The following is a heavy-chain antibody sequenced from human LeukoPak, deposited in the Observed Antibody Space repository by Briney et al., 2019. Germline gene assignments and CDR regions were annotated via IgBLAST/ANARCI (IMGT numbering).Heavy chain of an antibody. CDR2: IKSKTDGGTT. CDR1: GFTFSNAW. Sequence: GGSLRLSCAASGFTFSNAWMNWVRQAPGKGLEWVGRIKSKTDGGTTDYAAPVKGRFTISRDDSKNTLYLQMNSLKTEDTAAYYCTTGRDDYVWGSYRDEYFQHWGQGTLVTVSS. J-gene: IGHJ1*01. D-gene: IGHD3-16*02. CDR3: TTGRDDYVWGSYRDEYFQH. V-gene: IGHV3-15*07.